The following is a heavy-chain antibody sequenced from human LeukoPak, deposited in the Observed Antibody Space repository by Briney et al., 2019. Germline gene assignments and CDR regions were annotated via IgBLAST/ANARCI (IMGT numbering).Heavy chain of an antibody. Sequence: GGSLRLSCAASGFTFSSYAMHWVRQAPGKGLEWVAVISYDGSSKYYADSVKGRFTISRDNSKNTLYLQMNSLRAEDTAVYYCAKGTRYSYGSCFDYWGQGTLVTISS. J-gene: IGHJ4*02. CDR1: GFTFSSYA. CDR2: ISYDGSSK. V-gene: IGHV3-30-3*01. CDR3: AKGTRYSYGSCFDY. D-gene: IGHD5-18*01.